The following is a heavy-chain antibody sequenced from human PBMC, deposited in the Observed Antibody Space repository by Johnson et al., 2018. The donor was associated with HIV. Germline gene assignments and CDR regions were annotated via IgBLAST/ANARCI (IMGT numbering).Heavy chain of an antibody. Sequence: MQLVESGGGSVQPGDSLRLSCAASGFTFSDVWMTWVRQAPGRGLEWLGRIKTKTEGGTTDYAAPVKGRFTISRDDSINTVYLQMNSLRAEDTAVYYCARGGLTYYYDSSGYPDAFDIWGQGTMVTVSS. J-gene: IGHJ3*02. CDR1: GFTFSDVW. D-gene: IGHD3-22*01. V-gene: IGHV3-15*01. CDR2: IKTKTEGGTT. CDR3: ARGGLTYYYDSSGYPDAFDI.